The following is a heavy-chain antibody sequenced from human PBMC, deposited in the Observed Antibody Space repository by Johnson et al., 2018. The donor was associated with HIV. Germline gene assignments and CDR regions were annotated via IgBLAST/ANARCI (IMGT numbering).Heavy chain of an antibody. Sequence: VQLVESGGGLIQPGGSLRLSCEASGFTFSTYWMSWVRQAPGKGLEWVANIKQDGSEKYYVDSVKGRFTISRDNAKNSLYLQMNSLRAEDTAVYYCARQLGSDAFDIWGQGTMVTVSS. J-gene: IGHJ3*02. V-gene: IGHV3-7*01. CDR2: IKQDGSEK. CDR1: GFTFSTYW. D-gene: IGHD7-27*01. CDR3: ARQLGSDAFDI.